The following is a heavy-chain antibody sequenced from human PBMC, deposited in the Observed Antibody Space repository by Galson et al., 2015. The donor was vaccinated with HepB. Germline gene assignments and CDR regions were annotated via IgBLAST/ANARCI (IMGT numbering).Heavy chain of an antibody. CDR2: IYPGDSDT. J-gene: IGHJ4*02. D-gene: IGHD3-10*01. Sequence: QSGAEVKKPGESLKISCKGSGYSFPSYWIGWVRHMPGKGLEWMGIIYPGDSDTRYSPSFQGQVTISADKSISIAYLQMNSLKTEDTAVYYCTRSRWLWRYYGSGNPFDYWGQGTLVAVSS. CDR1: GYSFPSYW. V-gene: IGHV5-51*01. CDR3: TRSRWLWRYYGSGNPFDY.